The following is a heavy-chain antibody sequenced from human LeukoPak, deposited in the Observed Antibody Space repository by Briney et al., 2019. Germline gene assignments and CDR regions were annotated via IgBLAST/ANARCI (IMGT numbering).Heavy chain of an antibody. CDR1: RGTFSSYG. J-gene: IGHJ6*04. V-gene: IGHV1-69*05. Sequence: SVKVSCKASRGTFSSYGISWVRQAPGQGLEWMGGVIAMLGTANYAQKFQGRVTITTDESTSTVYMELSSLRSEDTAVYYCARDADYDSSGYYGMDVWGKGTTVTVSS. D-gene: IGHD3-22*01. CDR3: ARDADYDSSGYYGMDV. CDR2: VIAMLGTA.